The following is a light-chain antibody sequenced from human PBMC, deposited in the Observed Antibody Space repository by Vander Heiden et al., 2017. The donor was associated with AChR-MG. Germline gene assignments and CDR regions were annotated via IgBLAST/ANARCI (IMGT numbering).Light chain of an antibody. V-gene: IGKV1-5*03. CDR2: KAS. CDR3: QQYNSYPLT. CDR1: HNIYTW. Sequence: DIQMTQSPSTLSASVGDRVTITCRASHNIYTWLAWHQHKPQKAPKLLIYKASSLESGVPSRFSGSGSGTEITLTISSLQPDDFATYYCQQYNSYPLTFGGGTKVEIK. J-gene: IGKJ4*01.